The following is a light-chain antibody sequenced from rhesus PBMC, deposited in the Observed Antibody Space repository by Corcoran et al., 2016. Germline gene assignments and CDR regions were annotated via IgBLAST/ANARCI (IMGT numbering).Light chain of an antibody. Sequence: DIQMTQSPSSLSASVGDTVTITCRASQDINSWLAWYQQKAGKAPKLLIYTASSLQSGVPARFSGSGAGTSFPLTSSGLQSEDSATYYCQQYNSSPTFGGGTKVEIK. CDR3: QQYNSSPT. CDR1: QDINSW. V-gene: IGKV1-22*01. J-gene: IGKJ4*01. CDR2: TAS.